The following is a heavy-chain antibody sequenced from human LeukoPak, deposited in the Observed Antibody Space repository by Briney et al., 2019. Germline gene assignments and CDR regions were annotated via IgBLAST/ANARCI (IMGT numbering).Heavy chain of an antibody. CDR3: ARVPDYNNRMWFDP. J-gene: IGHJ5*02. CDR1: GGSISSSNYY. CDR2: IYYSGNT. Sequence: SETLSLTCTVSGGSISSSNYYWGWIRQPPGKGLEWIGSIYYSGNTYYNPSLKSRVTISVDASKNQLSLKLSSVTAADTAVYCCARVPDYNNRMWFDPWGQGTLVTVSS. D-gene: IGHD4-11*01. V-gene: IGHV4-39*01.